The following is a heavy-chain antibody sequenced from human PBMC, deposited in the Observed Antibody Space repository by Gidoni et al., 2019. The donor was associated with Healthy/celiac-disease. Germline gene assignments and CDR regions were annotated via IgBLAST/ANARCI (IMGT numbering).Heavy chain of an antibody. CDR2: IYHSGST. V-gene: IGHV4-30-2*01. Sequence: QLQLQESGSGLVTPSQTLSLTCAVSGGSISSGGYSWSWIRQPPGKGLEWIGYIYHSGSTYYNPSLKSRVTISVDRSKNQFSLKLSSVTAADTAVYYCARDTPPGLFDPWGQGTLVTVSS. CDR1: GGSISSGGYS. CDR3: ARDTPPGLFDP. J-gene: IGHJ5*02.